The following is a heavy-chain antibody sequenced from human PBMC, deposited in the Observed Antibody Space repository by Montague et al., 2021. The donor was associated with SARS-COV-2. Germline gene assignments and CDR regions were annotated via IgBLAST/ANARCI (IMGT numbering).Heavy chain of an antibody. Sequence: SETLSLTCTVSGDSVKTNLYYWGWIRQPPGKGLEWIGNIYYTGTTYYNPSLKSRVTMSVDTSKNQFSLKLTSVTAADTAVYYCANADRCSSGSCYSPFDSWGQGSTVTVSS. D-gene: IGHD2-15*01. CDR3: ANADRCSSGSCYSPFDS. J-gene: IGHJ4*02. V-gene: IGHV4-39*01. CDR2: IYYTGTT. CDR1: GDSVKTNLYY.